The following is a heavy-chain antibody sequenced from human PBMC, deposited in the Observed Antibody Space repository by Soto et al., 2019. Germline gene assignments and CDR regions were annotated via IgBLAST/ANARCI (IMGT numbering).Heavy chain of an antibody. CDR3: AKDMGSEYYFDY. D-gene: IGHD6-25*01. CDR1: GFTFDDYV. Sequence: ESGGGLVQPGRSLRLSCGASGFTFDDYVMHWVRQTPGKGLEWVSSISWNSGTIGYADSVKGRFTISRDNAKNSLYLQMNSLRAEDTALYYCAKDMGSEYYFDYWGQGTLVTVSS. CDR2: ISWNSGTI. J-gene: IGHJ4*02. V-gene: IGHV3-9*01.